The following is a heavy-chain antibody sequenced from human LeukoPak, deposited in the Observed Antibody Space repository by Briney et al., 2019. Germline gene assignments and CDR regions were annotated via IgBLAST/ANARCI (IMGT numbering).Heavy chain of an antibody. V-gene: IGHV5-51*01. CDR1: GYSFTSYW. J-gene: IGHJ4*02. CDR3: ARQYSGQERKIDY. D-gene: IGHD5-12*01. Sequence: GESLQISCKGSGYSFTSYWIGWGRPLPGKGVGGVGIIYPGDSDTRYSPSFQGQVTISADKSISTAYLQWSSLKASHPAMYYCARQYSGQERKIDYWGQGTLVTVSS. CDR2: IYPGDSDT.